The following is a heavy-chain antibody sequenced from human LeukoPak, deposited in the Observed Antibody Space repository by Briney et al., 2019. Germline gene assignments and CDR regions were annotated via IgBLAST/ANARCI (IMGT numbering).Heavy chain of an antibody. V-gene: IGHV4-4*07. J-gene: IGHJ4*02. Sequence: SETLSLTCTVSGGSINSYYWSWVRQPAGKGLEWIGRIYASGNTNYNPSLKGRVTMTVDTSKNQFSLNLSSVTAADTAVYYCARGRGSSWYYFDSWGQGTLVTVSS. CDR2: IYASGNT. CDR1: GGSINSYY. CDR3: ARGRGSSWYYFDS. D-gene: IGHD6-13*01.